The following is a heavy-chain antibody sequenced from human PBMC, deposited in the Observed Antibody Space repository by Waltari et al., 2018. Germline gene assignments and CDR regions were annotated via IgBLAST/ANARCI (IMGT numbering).Heavy chain of an antibody. J-gene: IGHJ4*02. CDR2: MNPDRGNT. V-gene: IGHV1-8*01. CDR3: AAKYYYDSSGYYWIDY. D-gene: IGHD3-22*01. CDR1: GYTFTSYD. Sequence: QVQLVQSGAEVKKPGASVKVSCKASGYTFTSYDIHWVRQATGQGLEWMGWMNPDRGNTGDAQKVQVRVTMTRNTSISTAYMELSSLRSEDTAVYYCAAKYYYDSSGYYWIDYWGQGTLVTVSS.